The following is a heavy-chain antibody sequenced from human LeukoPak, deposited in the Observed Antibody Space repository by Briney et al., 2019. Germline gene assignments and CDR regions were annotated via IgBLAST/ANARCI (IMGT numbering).Heavy chain of an antibody. CDR2: IYYSGST. V-gene: IGHV4-30-4*01. CDR3: ARANDTSDAFDI. CDR1: GGSISSGDYY. Sequence: SQTLSLTCTVSGGSISSGDYYWSWIRQPPGKGLEWIGYIYYSGSTYHNPSLKSRVTISVDTSKNQFSLKLSSVTAADTAVYYCARANDTSDAFDIWGQGTMVTVSS. J-gene: IGHJ3*02. D-gene: IGHD3-22*01.